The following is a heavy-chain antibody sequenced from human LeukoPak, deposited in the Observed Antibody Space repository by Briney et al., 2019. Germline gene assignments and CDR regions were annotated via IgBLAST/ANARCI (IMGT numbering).Heavy chain of an antibody. J-gene: IGHJ4*02. D-gene: IGHD3-10*01. V-gene: IGHV1-3*01. Sequence: GASVKVSCKASGYTFTSYVMHWVRQAPGQRLEWMGWINAGNGNTKYSQKFQGRVTITRDTSASTAYMELSSLRSEDTAVYYCASRGSGSYYHFDYWGQGTLVTVSS. CDR3: ASRGSGSYYHFDY. CDR2: INAGNGNT. CDR1: GYTFTSYV.